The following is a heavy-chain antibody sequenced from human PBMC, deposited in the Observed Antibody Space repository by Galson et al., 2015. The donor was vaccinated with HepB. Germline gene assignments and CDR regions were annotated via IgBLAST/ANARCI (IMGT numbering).Heavy chain of an antibody. CDR1: GFIFSTYP. J-gene: IGHJ4*02. V-gene: IGHV3-23*01. CDR3: AKFRHTAMGTPFDS. CDR2: ISGSGGSI. D-gene: IGHD5-18*01. Sequence: SLRLSCAASGFIFSTYPMSWVRQAPGKGLEWVSGISGSGGSIYYADSVKVRFTISRDNSQDTLYLHMNSLKADDTAIYYCAKFRHTAMGTPFDSWGQGALVTVSS.